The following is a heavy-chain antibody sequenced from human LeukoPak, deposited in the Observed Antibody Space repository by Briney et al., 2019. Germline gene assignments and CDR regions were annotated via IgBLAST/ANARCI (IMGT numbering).Heavy chain of an antibody. V-gene: IGHV3-30*01. J-gene: IGHJ4*02. CDR3: ARDITGAFPFDY. D-gene: IGHD3-10*01. Sequence: PGGSLRLSCVASGFTFSSHAMHWVRQAPGKGLEWVAVITTDGGNKYYADAVKGRFTISRDNSKNTLFVQMNSLRAEDTAVYYCARDITGAFPFDYWGQGTLVTVSS. CDR1: GFTFSSHA. CDR2: ITTDGGNK.